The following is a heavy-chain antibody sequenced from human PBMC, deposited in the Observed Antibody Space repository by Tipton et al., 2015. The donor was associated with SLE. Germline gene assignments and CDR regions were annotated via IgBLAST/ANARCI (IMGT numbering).Heavy chain of an antibody. Sequence: SLRLSCAASGFTFSSYEMNWVRQAPGKGLEWVSYISSSGRTIYYADSVKGRFTISRDNAKNSLYLQMNSLRAEDTAVYYCASFGIGSSWSYYYYYYMDFCGKATSVAVSS. CDR2: ISSSGRTI. V-gene: IGHV3-48*03. CDR3: ASFGIGSSWSYYYYYYMDF. D-gene: IGHD6-13*01. J-gene: IGHJ6*03. CDR1: GFTFSSYE.